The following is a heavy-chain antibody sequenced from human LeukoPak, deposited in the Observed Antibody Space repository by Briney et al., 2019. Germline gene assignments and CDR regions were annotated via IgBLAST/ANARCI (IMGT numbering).Heavy chain of an antibody. CDR2: ISYDGSNK. CDR1: GFTFSSYA. CDR3: AREAQKAVAGKGGFGY. V-gene: IGHV3-30*04. Sequence: PGGSLRLSCAASGFTFSSYAMSWVRQAPGKGLEWVAVISYDGSNKYYADSVKGRFTISRDNSKNTLYLQMNSLRAEDTAVYYCAREAQKAVAGKGGFGYWGQGTLVTVSS. J-gene: IGHJ4*02. D-gene: IGHD6-19*01.